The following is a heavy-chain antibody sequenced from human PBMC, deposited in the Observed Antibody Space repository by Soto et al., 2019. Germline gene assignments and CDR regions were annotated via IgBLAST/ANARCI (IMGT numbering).Heavy chain of an antibody. V-gene: IGHV4-59*01. CDR3: AKSLRRWPRFDY. Sequence: SETLSLTCTVSGGSISSYYWSWLRQPPGKGLEWIGYIYYSGSTNYNPSLKSRVTISVDTSKNQFSLKLSSVTAADTAVYYCAKSLRRWPRFDYWGQGTLVTVSS. CDR2: IYYSGST. CDR1: GGSISSYY. D-gene: IGHD3-10*01. J-gene: IGHJ4*02.